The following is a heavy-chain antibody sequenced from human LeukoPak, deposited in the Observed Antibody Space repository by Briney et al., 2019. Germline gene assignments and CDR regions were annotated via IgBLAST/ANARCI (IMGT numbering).Heavy chain of an antibody. CDR1: GFTFRDYA. J-gene: IGHJ4*02. D-gene: IGHD6-13*01. Sequence: PGGSLRLSCAASGFTFRDYAMSWVRQAPGKGLEWVSAISYSVGSTYYADSVKGRFTISRDNSKNTLYLQMNSLRAEDTAVYYCATDQGYIYYFDYWGQGTLVTVSS. CDR2: ISYSVGST. V-gene: IGHV3-23*01. CDR3: ATDQGYIYYFDY.